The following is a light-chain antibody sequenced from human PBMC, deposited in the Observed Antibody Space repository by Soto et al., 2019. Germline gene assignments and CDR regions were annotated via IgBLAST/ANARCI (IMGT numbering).Light chain of an antibody. J-gene: IGLJ2*01. Sequence: QSALTQPASVSGSPGQSITISCTGTSTDVGSYNLVSWYQQQPGKAPKLMIYEVSKRPSGVSNRFSGSKSGNTASLTISGLQAEDEADYYCQSYDSSLRVFGGGTKLTVL. CDR1: STDVGSYNL. CDR2: EVS. V-gene: IGLV2-23*02. CDR3: QSYDSSLRV.